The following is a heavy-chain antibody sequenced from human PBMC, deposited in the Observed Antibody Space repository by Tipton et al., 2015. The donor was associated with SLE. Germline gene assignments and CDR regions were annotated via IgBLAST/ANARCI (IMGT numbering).Heavy chain of an antibody. Sequence: TLSLTCSVSGTSISSHYWSWIRQPPGKGLEWIGEIYNSGSTNYNPSLNSRVTVSVDTSKNQFSLKLTSVIAADTAVYYCARTNGGGATFFDYWGQGVLVTVSS. CDR3: ARTNGGGATFFDY. CDR2: IYNSGST. CDR1: GTSISSHY. J-gene: IGHJ4*02. D-gene: IGHD3-16*01. V-gene: IGHV4-59*11.